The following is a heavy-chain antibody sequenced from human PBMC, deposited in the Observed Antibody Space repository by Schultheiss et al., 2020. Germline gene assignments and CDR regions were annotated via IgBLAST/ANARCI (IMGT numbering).Heavy chain of an antibody. CDR3: ARAWSYGSGSYYNPNWFDP. CDR1: GFTFSDYY. J-gene: IGHJ5*02. CDR2: ISSSGSTI. V-gene: IGHV3-11*01. D-gene: IGHD3-10*01. Sequence: GGSLRLSCAASGFTFSDYYMSWIRQAPGKGLEWVSYISSSGSTIYYADSVKGRFTISRDNAKNSLYLQMNSLRAEDTAVYYCARAWSYGSGSYYNPNWFDPWGQGTLVTVSS.